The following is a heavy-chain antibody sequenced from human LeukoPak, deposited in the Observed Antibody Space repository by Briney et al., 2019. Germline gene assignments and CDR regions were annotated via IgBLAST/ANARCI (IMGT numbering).Heavy chain of an antibody. Sequence: GGSLRLSCAASGFTFSSYAMSWVRQAPGKGLEWVSAISGSGGSTYYADSVKDRFTISRDNSKNTLYLQMNSLRAEDTAVYYCAKALGTVTTVASFDYWGQGTLVTVSS. V-gene: IGHV3-23*01. CDR2: ISGSGGST. D-gene: IGHD4-17*01. CDR1: GFTFSSYA. CDR3: AKALGTVTTVASFDY. J-gene: IGHJ4*02.